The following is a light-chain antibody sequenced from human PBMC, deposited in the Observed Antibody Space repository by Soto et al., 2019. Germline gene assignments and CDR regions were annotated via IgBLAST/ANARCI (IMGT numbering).Light chain of an antibody. J-gene: IGKJ4*01. V-gene: IGKV3-11*01. CDR3: QKRSNS. CDR2: DAS. CDR1: QSIGNN. Sequence: EIVLTQSPATLSVSPGEGATLSCRASQSIGNNLAWYQQRPGQAPRLLIYDASTRATGIPPRFSGSGSGTDFTLTISRREPEDFAVNCWQKRSNSFGGGTKVDI.